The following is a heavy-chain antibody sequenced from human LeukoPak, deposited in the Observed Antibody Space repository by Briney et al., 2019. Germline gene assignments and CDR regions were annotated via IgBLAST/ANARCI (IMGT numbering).Heavy chain of an antibody. D-gene: IGHD3-9*01. CDR1: GYTFPGYY. J-gene: IGHJ6*02. CDR3: ARDVYYDTLTGYSTGMDV. V-gene: IGHV1-2*02. Sequence: ASVKVSCKASGYTFPGYYIHWVRQAPGQGLEWVGWINPNIGVTNYAQKFQGRVTMTRDTSIYTAYMELSRLRSDDTAVYYCARDVYYDTLTGYSTGMDVWGQGTTVTVSS. CDR2: INPNIGVT.